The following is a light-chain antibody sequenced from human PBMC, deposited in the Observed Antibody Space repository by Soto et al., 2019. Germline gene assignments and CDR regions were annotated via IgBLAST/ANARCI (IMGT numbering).Light chain of an antibody. J-gene: IGLJ2*01. CDR3: SSYTSSNTVV. V-gene: IGLV2-14*03. CDR1: SSDVGDYNY. CDR2: DVS. Sequence: QSVLTQPASVSGSPGQSITISCTGTSSDVGDYNYVSWYQQHPGKAPKLMIYDVSNRPSGASNRFSGSKSGNTASLTISGLQAEDEADYYCSSYTSSNTVVFGGGTKLTVL.